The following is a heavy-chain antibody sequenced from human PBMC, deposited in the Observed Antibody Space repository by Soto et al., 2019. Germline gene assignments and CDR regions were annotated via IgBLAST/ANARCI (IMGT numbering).Heavy chain of an antibody. V-gene: IGHV3-48*02. CDR2: ISSSSSTI. CDR3: ARGYDFWSGYYTWYFDL. D-gene: IGHD3-3*01. Sequence: GGSLRLSCAASGFTFSSYSMNWVRQAPGKGLEWVSYISSSSSTIYYADSVKGRFTISRDNAKNSLYLQMNSLRDEDTAVYYCARGYDFWSGYYTWYFDLWGRGTLVTVSS. J-gene: IGHJ2*01. CDR1: GFTFSSYS.